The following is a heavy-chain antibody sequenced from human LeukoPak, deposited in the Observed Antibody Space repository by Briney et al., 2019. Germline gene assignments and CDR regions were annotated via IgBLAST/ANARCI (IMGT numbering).Heavy chain of an antibody. CDR3: ASGGSKNAFDY. V-gene: IGHV3-21*01. CDR2: ISSSSSYI. CDR1: GFTFSSYS. Sequence: GGSLRLSCAASGFTFSSYSMNWVRQAPGKGLEWFSSISSSSSYIYYADSVKGRFTISRDNAKNSLYLQMNSLRAEDTAVYYCASGGSKNAFDYWGQGTLVTVSS. J-gene: IGHJ4*02. D-gene: IGHD3-10*01.